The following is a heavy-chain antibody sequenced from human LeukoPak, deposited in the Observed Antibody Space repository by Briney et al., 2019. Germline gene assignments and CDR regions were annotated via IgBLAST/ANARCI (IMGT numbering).Heavy chain of an antibody. CDR1: GFTFSNYS. CDR3: AREGAAAAPY. D-gene: IGHD6-13*01. CDR2: ISSSSSYI. Sequence: GGSLRLSCAASGFTFSNYSVNWVRQAPGKGLEWVSAISSSSSYIYYADSVKGRFTISRDNARNSLYLQMNSLRAEDTAMYYCAREGAAAAPYWGQGTLVTVSS. J-gene: IGHJ4*02. V-gene: IGHV3-21*01.